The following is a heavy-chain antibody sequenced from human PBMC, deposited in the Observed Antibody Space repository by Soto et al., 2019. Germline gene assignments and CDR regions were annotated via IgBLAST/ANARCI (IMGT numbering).Heavy chain of an antibody. CDR2: IDYSGST. Sequence: QVQLQESGPGLVKPSQTLSLTCTFSGGSISSGCYYWSWIRQHPGKGLEWIGYIDYSGSTYYNPSLRNQVTTSVDTSKNKFSLRLSSVTAADTAEYDCETLGYSRGWYLYWGQGTLVTVSS. CDR3: ETLGYSRGWYLY. CDR1: GGSISSGCYY. D-gene: IGHD6-19*01. J-gene: IGHJ4*02. V-gene: IGHV4-31*01.